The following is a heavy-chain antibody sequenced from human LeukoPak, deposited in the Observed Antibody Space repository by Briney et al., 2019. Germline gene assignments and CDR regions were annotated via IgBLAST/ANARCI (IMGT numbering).Heavy chain of an antibody. J-gene: IGHJ4*02. CDR2: IIHRGST. CDR1: GGSFSGYY. D-gene: IGHD3-10*01. CDR3: ARVGYGSGSRVDY. V-gene: IGHV4-34*12. Sequence: SETLSLTCAVYGGSFSGYYWSWIRQPPGKGLEWIGEIIHRGSTNYNPSLKSRVTISVDPSKNQFSLKLSSVTAADTAVYYGARVGYGSGSRVDYWGQGTLVTVSS.